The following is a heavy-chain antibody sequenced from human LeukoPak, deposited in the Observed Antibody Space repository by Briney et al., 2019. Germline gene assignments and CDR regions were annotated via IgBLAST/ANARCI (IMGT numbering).Heavy chain of an antibody. J-gene: IGHJ4*02. V-gene: IGHV4-61*01. D-gene: IGHD3-22*01. CDR1: GASVNSGSYY. CDR3: ARVSMIVVVITYFDY. Sequence: SETLSLTCAVSGASVNSGSYYWSWLRQHPGTGLEWIGYIYYTGITNYNPSLKSRVTISVDTSKNQFSLNLNSVTAADTAVYYCARVSMIVVVITYFDYWGQGTLVTVSS. CDR2: IYYTGIT.